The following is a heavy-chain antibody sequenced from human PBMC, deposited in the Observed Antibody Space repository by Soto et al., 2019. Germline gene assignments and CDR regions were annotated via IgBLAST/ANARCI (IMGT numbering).Heavy chain of an antibody. J-gene: IGHJ5*02. V-gene: IGHV4-39*01. CDR3: ARRGVVSPVDWFDP. CDR2: IYYSGST. Sequence: SETLSLTCTVSGGSISSSSYYWGWIRQPPGKGLEWIGSIYYSGSTYYNPSLKSRVTISVDTSKNQFSLKLSSVTAADTAVYYCARRGVVSPVDWFDPWGQGTLVTVSS. CDR1: GGSISSSSYY. D-gene: IGHD3-3*01.